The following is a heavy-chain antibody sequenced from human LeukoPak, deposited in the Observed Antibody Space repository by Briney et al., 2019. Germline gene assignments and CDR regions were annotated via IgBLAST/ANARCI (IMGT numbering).Heavy chain of an antibody. D-gene: IGHD1/OR15-1a*01. CDR2: ISSSSSYI. J-gene: IGHJ4*02. V-gene: IGHV3-21*01. CDR3: AKDSPSRTATTEVPVDY. Sequence: GGSLRLSCAASGFTFSSYSMNWVRQAPGKGLEWVASISSSSSYIYFANSVRGRFSISRDNAKNSLYLQMNSLRAEDTAVYYCAKDSPSRTATTEVPVDYWGQGTLVTVSS. CDR1: GFTFSSYS.